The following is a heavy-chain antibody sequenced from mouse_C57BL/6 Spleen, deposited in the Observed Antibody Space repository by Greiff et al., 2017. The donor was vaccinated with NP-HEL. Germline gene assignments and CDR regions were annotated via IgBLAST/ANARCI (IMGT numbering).Heavy chain of an antibody. CDR2: SRNKANDYTT. CDR1: GFTFSDFY. CDR3: ERDEYGGAMDY. V-gene: IGHV7-1*01. D-gene: IGHD1-1*02. Sequence: EVKLVESGGGLVQPGRSLRLSCATSGFTFSDFYMEWVRHAPGKGLEWIAASRNKANDYTTEYSESVKGRFIVSRDTAQSILYLQMNDLRAEDTAISCCERDEYGGAMDYWGQGTSVTVSS. J-gene: IGHJ4*01.